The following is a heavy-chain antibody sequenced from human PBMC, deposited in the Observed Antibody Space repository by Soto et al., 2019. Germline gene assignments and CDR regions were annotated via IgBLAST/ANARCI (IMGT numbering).Heavy chain of an antibody. V-gene: IGHV3-33*01. CDR1: GFTFSAYG. CDR3: ARKYSSSIPFDY. Sequence: CAASGFTFSAYGMHWVRQAPGKGLEWVAVIWYDGSNAYYADSMKGRFSISRDNSKNTLFLQMNSLGAEDTAVYYCARKYSSSIPFDYWGQGTLVTVSS. J-gene: IGHJ4*02. D-gene: IGHD6-13*01. CDR2: IWYDGSNA.